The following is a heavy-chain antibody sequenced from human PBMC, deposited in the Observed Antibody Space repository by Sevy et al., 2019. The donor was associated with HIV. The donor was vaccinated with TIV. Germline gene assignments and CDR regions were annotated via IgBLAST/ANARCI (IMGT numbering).Heavy chain of an antibody. CDR1: GFTFSDYY. D-gene: IGHD3-22*01. CDR2: INFSGNTI. V-gene: IGHV3-11*04. CDR3: ARDLTGYYDTSGIDY. J-gene: IGHJ4*02. Sequence: GGSLRLSCAASGFTFSDYYMSWIRQAPGKGLEWVSYINFSGNTIYYADSVKGRFTISRDNAKNSLYLQMNSLGAEDTAVYFCARDLTGYYDTSGIDYWGQGTLVTVSS.